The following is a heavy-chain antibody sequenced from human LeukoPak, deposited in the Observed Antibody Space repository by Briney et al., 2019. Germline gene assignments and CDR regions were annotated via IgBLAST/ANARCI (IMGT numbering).Heavy chain of an antibody. CDR3: ARDCRAAAAYYYYGMHV. CDR1: GFTFRSYG. J-gene: IGHJ6*04. Sequence: PGRSLRLSCAASGFTFRSYGMHWVRQAPGKGLEWVAVIWYDGSNKYYADSVKGRFTISRDNSKNTLYLQMNSLRAEDTAVYYCARDCRAAAAYYYYGMHVWGKGTTVTVSS. V-gene: IGHV3-33*01. D-gene: IGHD6-13*01. CDR2: IWYDGSNK.